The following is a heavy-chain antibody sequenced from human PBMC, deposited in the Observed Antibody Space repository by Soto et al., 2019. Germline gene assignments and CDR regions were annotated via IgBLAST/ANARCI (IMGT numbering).Heavy chain of an antibody. D-gene: IGHD2-21*01. CDR2: INTDGSVA. CDR3: VRDMQLWRLDS. V-gene: IGHV3-74*03. Sequence: EVQLVESGGGLVQPGESLRLSCAASGLTFRSYWMHWVRQAPGKGLVWVSRINTDGSVAMYVDSVKGRFTISRDNAKNPLYLHMNSLRAEDTAGYYCVRDMQLWRLDSGGQGTLVTVSS. CDR1: GLTFRSYW. J-gene: IGHJ4*02.